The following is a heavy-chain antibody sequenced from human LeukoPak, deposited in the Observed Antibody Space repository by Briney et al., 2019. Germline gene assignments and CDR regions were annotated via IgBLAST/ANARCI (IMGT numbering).Heavy chain of an antibody. J-gene: IGHJ3*01. V-gene: IGHV3-33*01. CDR3: VRGWGSNVYASAFDV. Sequence: QSGGSLRLSCAASGFIFSTYGMHWVRQAPGKGLEWVTVIWHDGSHKDYADSVKGRFTISRDNSKNTLYLQMNDLRAEDTAVYFCVRGWGSNVYASAFDVWGQGTMVTVSS. CDR2: IWHDGSHK. CDR1: GFIFSTYG. D-gene: IGHD3-16*01.